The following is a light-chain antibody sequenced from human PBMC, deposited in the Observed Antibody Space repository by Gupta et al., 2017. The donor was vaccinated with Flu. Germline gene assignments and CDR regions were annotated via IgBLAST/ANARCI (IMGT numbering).Light chain of an antibody. V-gene: IGLV2-8*01. CDR1: DSDIATFKY. J-gene: IGLJ2*01. CDR3: CSYGGRRV. Sequence: GQSVAISCTGTDSDIATFKYVSWYQQHPGKAPILLIYEVSTRPSGVPVRFSNSKSGDTPSMTVSGLQDDDEADYYCCSYGGRRVFGGGTRLTVL. CDR2: EVS.